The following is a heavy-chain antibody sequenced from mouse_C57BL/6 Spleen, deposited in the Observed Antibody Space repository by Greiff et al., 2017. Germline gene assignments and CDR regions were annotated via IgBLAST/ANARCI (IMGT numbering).Heavy chain of an antibody. CDR1: GYAFTNYL. CDR3: AREGEGYAMDY. Sequence: QVQLQQSGAELVRPGTSVKVSCKASGYAFTNYLIEWVKQRPGQGLEWIGVINPGSGGTNYNETFKGKATLTADKSSSTAYMQLSSLTSEDSAVYFCAREGEGYAMDYWGQGTSVTGSS. J-gene: IGHJ4*01. CDR2: INPGSGGT. V-gene: IGHV1-54*01.